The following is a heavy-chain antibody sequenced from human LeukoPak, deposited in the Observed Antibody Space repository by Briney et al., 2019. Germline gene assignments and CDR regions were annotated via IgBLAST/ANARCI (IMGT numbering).Heavy chain of an antibody. CDR3: ARNDFWSGYYPFDY. D-gene: IGHD3-3*01. Sequence: GGSLRLSCAVSGFTFSNYWMSWVRQAPGKGLEWVANIKQDGSEKYYVDSVKGRFTISRDNAKNSMFLQMNSLRGEDTAVYYCARNDFWSGYYPFDYWGQGTLVTVSS. CDR2: IKQDGSEK. J-gene: IGHJ4*02. V-gene: IGHV3-7*01. CDR1: GFTFSNYW.